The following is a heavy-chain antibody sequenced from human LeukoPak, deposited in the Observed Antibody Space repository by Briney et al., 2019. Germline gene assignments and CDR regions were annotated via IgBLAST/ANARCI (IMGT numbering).Heavy chain of an antibody. CDR3: AKSDSSSWYSEFDY. Sequence: GGSLRLSCAASGFTFSSYAMSWVRQAPGKGLEWVSAISGSGDSTYYADSVKGRFTISRDNSKNTLYLQMNSLRAEDTAVYYCAKSDSSSWYSEFDYWGQGTLVTVSS. J-gene: IGHJ4*02. CDR1: GFTFSSYA. D-gene: IGHD6-13*01. V-gene: IGHV3-23*01. CDR2: ISGSGDST.